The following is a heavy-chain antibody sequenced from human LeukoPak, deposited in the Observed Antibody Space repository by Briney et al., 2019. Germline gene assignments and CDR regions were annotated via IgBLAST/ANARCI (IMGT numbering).Heavy chain of an antibody. CDR2: IRYDGGNK. CDR1: GFTFSSYG. J-gene: IGHJ6*02. V-gene: IGHV3-30*02. D-gene: IGHD6-13*01. CDR3: AKSKQQLVDYYYYGMDV. Sequence: GGSLRLSCAASGFTFSSYGMHWVRQAPGKGLDRVAFIRYDGGNKYYPDSVKGRFTISRDNSKNTLYLQMNSLRAADTAMYYCAKSKQQLVDYYYYGMDVWGQGTTVTVSS.